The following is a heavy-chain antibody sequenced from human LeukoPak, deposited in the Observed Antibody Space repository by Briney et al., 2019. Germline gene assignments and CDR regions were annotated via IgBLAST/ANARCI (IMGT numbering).Heavy chain of an antibody. CDR2: IYHSGST. J-gene: IGHJ6*02. Sequence: PSQTLSLTCTVSGGSISSGGYYWSWIRQPPGKGLEWIGYIYHSGSTYYNPSLKSRVTISVDTSKNQFSLKLSSVTAADTAVYYCARDSYQPAYCGGDCPSYYGMDVWGQGTTVTVSS. V-gene: IGHV4-30-2*05. CDR3: ARDSYQPAYCGGDCPSYYGMDV. CDR1: GGSISSGGYY. D-gene: IGHD2-21*02.